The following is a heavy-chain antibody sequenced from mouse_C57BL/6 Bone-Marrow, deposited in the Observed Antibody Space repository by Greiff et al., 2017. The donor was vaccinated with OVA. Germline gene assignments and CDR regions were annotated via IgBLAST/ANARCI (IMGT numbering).Heavy chain of an antibody. Sequence: QVQLQQSGAELVKPGASVKISCKASGYAFSSYWMNWVKQRPGKGLEWIGQIYPGDGDTNYNGKFQGKATLTADKSSSTAYMQLSSLTSEDSAVYFCARALVPYYFDYWGQGTTLTVSS. V-gene: IGHV1-80*01. J-gene: IGHJ2*01. D-gene: IGHD5-1*01. CDR3: ARALVPYYFDY. CDR2: IYPGDGDT. CDR1: GYAFSSYW.